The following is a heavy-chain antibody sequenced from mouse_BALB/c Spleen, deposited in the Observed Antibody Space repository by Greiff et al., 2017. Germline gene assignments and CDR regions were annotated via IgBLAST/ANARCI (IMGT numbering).Heavy chain of an antibody. CDR2: ISSRGGST. J-gene: IGHJ4*01. CDR1: GFAFSSYD. CDR3: TRHPYSYGSTYANWKSYAMDY. Sequence: EVMVVESGGGLVKPGGSLKLSCAASGFAFSSYDMSWVRQTPEKRLEWFAYISSRGGSTYYPDTVKGRFTIFRDNAKNPLYLQMSSLKSEDTAMYYCTRHPYSYGSTYANWKSYAMDYWGQGTSVTVSS. V-gene: IGHV5-12-1*01. D-gene: IGHD1-1*01.